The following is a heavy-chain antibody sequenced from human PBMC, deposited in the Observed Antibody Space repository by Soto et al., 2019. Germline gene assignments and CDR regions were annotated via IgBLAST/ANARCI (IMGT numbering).Heavy chain of an antibody. V-gene: IGHV3-23*01. Sequence: GGSLRLSCAASGFTFSSYAMSWVRQAPGKGLEWVSTISGGAGSTYYADSVKGRFTISRDNSKNTLFLQMNSLRAEDTAVYYCARETNGGSFDIWGQEAMVTVSS. CDR3: ARETNGGSFDI. CDR2: ISGGAGST. J-gene: IGHJ3*02. D-gene: IGHD2-8*01. CDR1: GFTFSSYA.